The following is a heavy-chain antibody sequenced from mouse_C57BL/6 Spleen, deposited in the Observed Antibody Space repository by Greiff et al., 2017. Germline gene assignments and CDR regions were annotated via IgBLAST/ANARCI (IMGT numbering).Heavy chain of an antibody. CDR3: ARRDGSSSYFDY. CDR2: INPGSGGT. Sequence: QVQLQQSGAELVRPGTSVKVSCKASGYAFTNYLIEWVKQRPGQGLEWIGVINPGSGGTNYNEKFKGKATLTADKSSSTAYMQLSSLTSEDSAVYFCARRDGSSSYFDYWGQGTTLTVSS. D-gene: IGHD1-1*01. J-gene: IGHJ2*01. V-gene: IGHV1-54*01. CDR1: GYAFTNYL.